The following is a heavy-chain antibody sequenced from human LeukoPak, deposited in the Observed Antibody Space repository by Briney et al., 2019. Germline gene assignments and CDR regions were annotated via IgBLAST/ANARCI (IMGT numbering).Heavy chain of an antibody. CDR1: GFTFSSFE. D-gene: IGHD3-10*02. CDR2: MSSIGSTI. CDR3: AELGITMIGGV. J-gene: IGHJ6*04. V-gene: IGHV3-48*03. Sequence: PGGSLRLSCAASGFTFSSFEMNWVPEAPGEGLEWVSYMSSIGSTIYYADSVKGRFTISRDNAKNSLYLQMNSLRAEDTAVYYCAELGITMIGGVWGKGTTVTISS.